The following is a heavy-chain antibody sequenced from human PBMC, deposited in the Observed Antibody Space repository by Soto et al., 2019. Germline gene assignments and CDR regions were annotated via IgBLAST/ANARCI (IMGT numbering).Heavy chain of an antibody. CDR1: GFTVSSNY. CDR2: IYSGGST. V-gene: IGHV3-53*01. CDR3: ARVPTIYDILTGGMDV. Sequence: GGSLRLSCAASGFTVSSNYMSWVRQAPGKGLEWVSVIYSGGSTYYADSVKGRFTISRDNSKNTLYLQMNSLRAEDTAVYYCARVPTIYDILTGGMDVWGQGTTVTVSS. J-gene: IGHJ6*02. D-gene: IGHD3-9*01.